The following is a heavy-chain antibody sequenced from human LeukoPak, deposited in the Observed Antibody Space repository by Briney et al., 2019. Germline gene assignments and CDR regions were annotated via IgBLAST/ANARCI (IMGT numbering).Heavy chain of an antibody. CDR1: GGSISSSYY. CDR2: IYTSGST. V-gene: IGHV4-4*07. Sequence: SGTLSLTCGVSGGSISSSYYWSWIRQPAGKGLEWIGRIYTSGSTNYNPSLKSRVTMSVDTSKNQFSLKLSSVTAADTAVYYCARDSGYSSSSPLTYYYYYHMDVWGKGTTVTISS. J-gene: IGHJ6*03. CDR3: ARDSGYSSSSPLTYYYYYHMDV. D-gene: IGHD6-13*01.